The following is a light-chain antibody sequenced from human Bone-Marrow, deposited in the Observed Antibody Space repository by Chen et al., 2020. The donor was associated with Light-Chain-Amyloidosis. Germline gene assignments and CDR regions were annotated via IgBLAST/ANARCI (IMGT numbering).Light chain of an antibody. CDR1: SGSIATNY. CDR2: EDD. Sequence: NFMLTQPHSVSESPGKTVIISCTRSSGSIATNYVQWYQQRPGSSPTTVIYEDDQRPSGVPDRLSGSIDRSSNSASLPISGLKTEDEAAYYCQSYQGSSQGVFGGGTKLTVL. CDR3: QSYQGSSQGV. J-gene: IGLJ3*02. V-gene: IGLV6-57*01.